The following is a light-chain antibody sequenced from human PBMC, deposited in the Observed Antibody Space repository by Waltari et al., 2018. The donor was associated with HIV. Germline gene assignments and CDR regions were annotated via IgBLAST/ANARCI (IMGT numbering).Light chain of an antibody. CDR2: RND. J-gene: IGLJ2*01. CDR1: SSHVGKNY. CDR3: SSYTSSSVL. V-gene: IGLV1-47*01. Sequence: QSGLSQPPSTSRPPGQRVVISCSGRSSHVGKNYVSWFQQVSGAAPRLLIYRNDRRPSGVPDRFTAAKSGTSASLTISGLQAEDEADYYCSSYTSSSVLFGGGTKVTVL.